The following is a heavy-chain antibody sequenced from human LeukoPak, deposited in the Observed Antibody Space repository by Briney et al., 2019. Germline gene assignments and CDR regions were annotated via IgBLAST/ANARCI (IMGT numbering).Heavy chain of an antibody. V-gene: IGHV4-39*07. CDR3: ARRTSMLYFDY. Sequence: SETLSLTCTVSGGTISSSSHYWVWIRQPPGKGLEWIGSIYYSGSTYYNPSLKSRVTLSIDTSKNQFSLRLTSVTAADTAVYHCARRTSMLYFDYWGQGTLVTVSS. CDR2: IYYSGST. D-gene: IGHD2/OR15-2a*01. CDR1: GGTISSSSHY. J-gene: IGHJ4*02.